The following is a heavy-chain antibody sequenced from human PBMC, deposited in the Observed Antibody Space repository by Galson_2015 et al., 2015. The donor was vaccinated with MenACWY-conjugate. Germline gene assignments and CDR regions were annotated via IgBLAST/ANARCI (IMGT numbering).Heavy chain of an antibody. Sequence: SLRLSCAASGFTFSRYGMNWVRQAPGKGLEWLSCISGSSATIYYADSVKGRFTIYRENSKNSLYLQMNSLRDEDTVVYYCASALAAAFYYGMDVWGKGTTVTVSS. J-gene: IGHJ6*04. V-gene: IGHV3-48*02. CDR2: ISGSSATI. CDR3: ASALAAAFYYGMDV. D-gene: IGHD6-13*01. CDR1: GFTFSRYG.